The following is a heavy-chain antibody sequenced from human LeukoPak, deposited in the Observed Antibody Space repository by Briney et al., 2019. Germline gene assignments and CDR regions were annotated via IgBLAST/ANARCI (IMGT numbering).Heavy chain of an antibody. CDR2: INSDGSST. V-gene: IGHV3-74*01. CDR1: GFIFSSYW. J-gene: IGHJ4*02. CDR3: ARDINYYDSSGYYKDY. D-gene: IGHD3-22*01. Sequence: GGSLRLSCAASGFIFSSYWMHWVRQAPGKGLVWVSRINSDGSSTSYADSVKGRFTVSRDNAKNTLYLQMNSLRAEDTAVYYCARDINYYDSSGYYKDYWGQGTLVTVSS.